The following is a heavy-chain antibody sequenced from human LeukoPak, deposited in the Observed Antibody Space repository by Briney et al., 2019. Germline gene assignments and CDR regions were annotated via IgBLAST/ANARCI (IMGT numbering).Heavy chain of an antibody. CDR1: GGTFSRYA. D-gene: IGHD3-22*01. J-gene: IGHJ4*02. CDR3: ATDASIYDSRGYYYLW. Sequence: ASVKVSCKASGGTFSRYAISWVRQAPGQGLERMGGIIPIFGTANYAQKFQGRVTITADESSTTAYMELSGLRSEDTAVYYCATDASIYDSRGYYYLWWGQGTLVTVSS. CDR2: IIPIFGTA. V-gene: IGHV1-69*13.